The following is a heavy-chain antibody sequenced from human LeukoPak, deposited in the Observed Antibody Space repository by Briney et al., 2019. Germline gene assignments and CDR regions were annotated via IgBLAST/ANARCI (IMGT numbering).Heavy chain of an antibody. CDR2: ISYDGSNK. D-gene: IGHD3-16*02. V-gene: IGHV3-30*14. Sequence: GGSLRLSCAASGFTFSSYAMHWVRQAPGKGLEWVADISYDGSNKCYADSVKGRFTISRENAKNSLYLQMNSLRAGDTAVYYCARASLAFDIWGQGTMVTVSS. CDR1: GFTFSSYA. J-gene: IGHJ3*02. CDR3: ARASLAFDI.